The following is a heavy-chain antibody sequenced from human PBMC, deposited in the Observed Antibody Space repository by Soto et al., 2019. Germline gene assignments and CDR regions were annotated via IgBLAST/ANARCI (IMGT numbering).Heavy chain of an antibody. Sequence: GGSLRLSCAASGFTFSSYAMSWVRQAPGKGLEWVSAISGSGGSTYYADSVKGRFTISRDNSKNTLYLQMNSLRAEDTAVYYCAKTSKYCSGGSCYSLFDYWGQGTLVNVSS. CDR3: AKTSKYCSGGSCYSLFDY. CDR1: GFTFSSYA. J-gene: IGHJ4*02. V-gene: IGHV3-23*01. CDR2: ISGSGGST. D-gene: IGHD2-15*01.